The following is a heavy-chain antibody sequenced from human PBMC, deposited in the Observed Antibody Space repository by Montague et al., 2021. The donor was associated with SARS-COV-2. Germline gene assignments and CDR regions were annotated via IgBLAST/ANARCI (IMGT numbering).Heavy chain of an antibody. CDR2: IHTSGST. CDR1: GSSISYGSYF. V-gene: IGHV4-61*02. Sequence: TLSLTCTVSGSSISYGSYFWTWIRQPAGKGLEWIGRIHTSGSTNYNPSLKSRVAISIDTSKDQFSLELSPVTAADTAVYYCASSHCGGDCYSGQGTLVTVSS. D-gene: IGHD2-21*02. J-gene: IGHJ4*02. CDR3: ASSHCGGDCY.